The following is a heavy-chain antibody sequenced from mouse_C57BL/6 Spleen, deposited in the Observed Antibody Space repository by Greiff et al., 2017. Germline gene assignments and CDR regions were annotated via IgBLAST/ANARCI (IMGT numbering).Heavy chain of an antibody. J-gene: IGHJ4*01. CDR3: ARGHSNYGAMDY. CDR2: INPNNGGT. D-gene: IGHD2-5*01. CDR1: GYTFTDYN. Sequence: EVQLQQSGPELVKPGASVKIPCKASGYTFTDYNMDWVKQSHGKSLEWIGDINPNNGGTIYNQKFKGKATLTVDKSSSTAYMELRSLTSEDTAVYYCARGHSNYGAMDYWGQGTSVTVAS. V-gene: IGHV1-18*01.